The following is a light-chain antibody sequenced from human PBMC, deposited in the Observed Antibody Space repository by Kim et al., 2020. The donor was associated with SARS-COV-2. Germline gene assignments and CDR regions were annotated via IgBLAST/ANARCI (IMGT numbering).Light chain of an antibody. V-gene: IGKV1-27*01. J-gene: IGKJ1*01. CDR1: QDIANS. Sequence: ASVGDRVTMTCRASQDIANSLAWYQQRPGKGPQVLIYAASTLQSGVPSRFSGSGSGTEFTLTIGSLQTEDVATYYCQKYNSAPWTFGPGTKVDIK. CDR3: QKYNSAPWT. CDR2: AAS.